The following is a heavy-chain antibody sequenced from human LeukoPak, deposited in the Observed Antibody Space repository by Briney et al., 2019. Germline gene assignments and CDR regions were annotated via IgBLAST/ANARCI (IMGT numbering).Heavy chain of an antibody. J-gene: IGHJ4*02. CDR3: ASFSGYSYGYFDY. CDR2: IYSGGST. D-gene: IGHD5-18*01. V-gene: IGHV3-66*01. Sequence: GGSLRLSCAASGFTVSSNYMSWVRQAPGKGLEWVSVIYSGGSTYYADSVEGRFTISRDNSKNTLYLQMNSLRAEDTAVYYCASFSGYSYGYFDYWGQGTLVTVSS. CDR1: GFTVSSNY.